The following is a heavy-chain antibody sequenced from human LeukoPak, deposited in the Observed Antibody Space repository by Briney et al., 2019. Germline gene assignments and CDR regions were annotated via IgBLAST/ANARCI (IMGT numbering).Heavy chain of an antibody. V-gene: IGHV3-48*03. D-gene: IGHD3-10*01. CDR2: ISGSGSAI. J-gene: IGHJ6*03. CDR3: ARDGYHYYGSGTYFGYYYMDV. CDR1: GFTFSSYE. Sequence: GGSPRLSCAASGFTFSSYEMNWVRQAPGKGLEWVSYISGSGSAIYYADSVKGRFTISRDNAKNSLYLQMNSLRAEDTAVYYCARDGYHYYGSGTYFGYYYMDVWGKGTTVTISS.